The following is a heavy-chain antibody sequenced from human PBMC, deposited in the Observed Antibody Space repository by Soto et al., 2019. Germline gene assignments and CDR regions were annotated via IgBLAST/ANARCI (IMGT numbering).Heavy chain of an antibody. V-gene: IGHV3-53*01. J-gene: IGHJ4*02. CDR3: ARARDGYNFLYEPT. CDR2: SYSGGST. CDR1: GFTVSSNY. Sequence: EVQLVESGGGLIQPGGSLRLFCVASGFTVSSNYMSWVRQAPGKGLEWVSVSYSGGSTDYADSVKGRFTISRDNSKNTLYLQMNSLRAEDTAVYYCARARDGYNFLYEPTWGQGTLVTVSS. D-gene: IGHD5-12*01.